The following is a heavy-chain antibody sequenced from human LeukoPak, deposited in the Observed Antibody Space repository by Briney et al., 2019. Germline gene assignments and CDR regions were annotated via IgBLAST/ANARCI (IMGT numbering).Heavy chain of an antibody. J-gene: IGHJ3*02. CDR2: MNPNSGNT. CDR1: GYTFTSYD. CDR3: ARVAKRSLDYYGSVTDAFDI. V-gene: IGHV1-8*01. D-gene: IGHD3-10*01. Sequence: ASVKVSCKASGYTFTSYDINWVRQATGQGLEWMGWMNPNSGNTGYAQKFQGRVTMTRNTSISTAYMELSSLRSEDTAVYYCARVAKRSLDYYGSVTDAFDIWGQGTMVTVSS.